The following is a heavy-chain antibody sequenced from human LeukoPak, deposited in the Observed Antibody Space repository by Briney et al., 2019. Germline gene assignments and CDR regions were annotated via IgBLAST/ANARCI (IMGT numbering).Heavy chain of an antibody. Sequence: SETLSLTCTVSGYSISSGFHWGWIRQPPGKGLEWIGSIYYSGSTYYNPSLKSRVTISVDTSKNQFSLKLSSVTAADTAVYYPWAYYYDSSGYYSDYWGQGTLVTVSS. CDR1: GYSISSGFH. D-gene: IGHD3-22*01. J-gene: IGHJ4*02. V-gene: IGHV4-38-2*02. CDR3: WAYYYDSSGYYSDY. CDR2: IYYSGST.